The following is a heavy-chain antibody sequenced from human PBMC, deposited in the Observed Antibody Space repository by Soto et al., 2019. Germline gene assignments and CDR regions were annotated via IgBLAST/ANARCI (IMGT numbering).Heavy chain of an antibody. CDR1: GYTFTGYY. Sequence: ASVKVSCKASGYTFTGYYMHWVRQAPGQGLEWMGRINPNSGGTNYAQKFQGRVTMTRDTSISTAYMELSRLRSDHTAAYYCARDLRLTSITMIVPPSGPHCYYYCGMNVWGQGTTVTVCS. J-gene: IGHJ6*02. CDR2: INPNSGGT. D-gene: IGHD3-22*01. V-gene: IGHV1-2*06. CDR3: ARDLRLTSITMIVPPSGPHCYYYCGMNV.